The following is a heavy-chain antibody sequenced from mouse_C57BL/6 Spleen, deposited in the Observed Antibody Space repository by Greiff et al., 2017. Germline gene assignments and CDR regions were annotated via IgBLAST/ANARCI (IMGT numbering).Heavy chain of an antibody. Sequence: QVQLQQSGPGLVQPSQSLSITCTVSGFSLTSYGVHWVRQSPGKGLEWLGVIWSGGSTDYNAAFISRLSISKDNSKSQVFFKMNSLQADDTAIYYCARMNSYYYGSSHYYAMDYWGQGTSVTVSS. D-gene: IGHD1-1*01. J-gene: IGHJ4*01. CDR2: IWSGGST. CDR1: GFSLTSYG. CDR3: ARMNSYYYGSSHYYAMDY. V-gene: IGHV2-2*01.